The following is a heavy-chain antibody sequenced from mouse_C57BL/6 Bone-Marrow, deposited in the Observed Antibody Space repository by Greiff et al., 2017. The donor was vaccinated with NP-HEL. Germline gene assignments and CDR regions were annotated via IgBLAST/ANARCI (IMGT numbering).Heavy chain of an antibody. CDR1: GYSITSDY. D-gene: IGHD3-2*02. Sequence: VQLKESGPGLAKPSQTLSLTCSVTGYSITSDYWNWIRKFPGNKLEYMGYISYSGSTYYTPSLKSRISITRDTSKNQYYLQLNSVTTEDTATYYCARSRQRRLQHYYAMDYWGQGTSVTVSS. V-gene: IGHV3-8*01. J-gene: IGHJ4*01. CDR3: ARSRQRRLQHYYAMDY. CDR2: ISYSGST.